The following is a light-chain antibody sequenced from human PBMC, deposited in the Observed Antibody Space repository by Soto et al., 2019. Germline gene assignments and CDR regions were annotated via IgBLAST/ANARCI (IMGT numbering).Light chain of an antibody. Sequence: EIVLTQSPGTLSLSPGDRATLSCSASQSVGSNYLAWYQQKPGQAPRLLIYAASSRSPGIPAEFSGSGSGTDFTLTISRLDTEDFAVYHCQQYGGSPWTFGQGTKVEIK. CDR3: QQYGGSPWT. CDR1: QSVGSNY. CDR2: AAS. J-gene: IGKJ1*01. V-gene: IGKV3-20*01.